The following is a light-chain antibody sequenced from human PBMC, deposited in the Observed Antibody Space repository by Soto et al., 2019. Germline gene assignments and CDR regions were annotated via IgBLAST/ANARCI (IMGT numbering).Light chain of an antibody. Sequence: QSALTQPPSASGSPGQSVTISCTGTSSDIGGYNSVSWYQQHPGKAPRLMIYEVNKRPSGVPDRFSGSKSGYTASLTISGLQAEDEADYYCCSYAGSYTHVFGTGTKVTVL. CDR2: EVN. J-gene: IGLJ1*01. CDR3: CSYAGSYTHV. V-gene: IGLV2-8*01. CDR1: SSDIGGYNS.